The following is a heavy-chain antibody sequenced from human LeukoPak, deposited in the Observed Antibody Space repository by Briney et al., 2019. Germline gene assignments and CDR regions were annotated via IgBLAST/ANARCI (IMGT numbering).Heavy chain of an antibody. Sequence: GASVKVSCKASGYTFTSYGISWVRQAPGQGLEWMGWISAYNGDTNYAQKLQGRVTMTTDTSTSTAYMELRSLRSDDTAVYYCARDLSPSRGSSGWPPPGVWGQGTLVTVSS. CDR1: GYTFTSYG. V-gene: IGHV1-18*01. D-gene: IGHD6-19*01. CDR3: ARDLSPSRGSSGWPPPGV. J-gene: IGHJ4*02. CDR2: ISAYNGDT.